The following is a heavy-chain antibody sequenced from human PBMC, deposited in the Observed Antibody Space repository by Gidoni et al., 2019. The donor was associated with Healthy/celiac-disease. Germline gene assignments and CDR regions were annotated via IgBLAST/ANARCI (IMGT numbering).Heavy chain of an antibody. CDR3: ARGGGSGWSRENFDY. D-gene: IGHD6-19*01. J-gene: IGHJ4*02. CDR2: TYSRSKWYN. Sequence: QSPSRGVEWLGRTYSRSKWYNDYAVSVKSRITINPDTSKYQFTLQLNSVTPEYTAVYYCARGGGSGWSRENFDYWGQGTLVTVSS. V-gene: IGHV6-1*01.